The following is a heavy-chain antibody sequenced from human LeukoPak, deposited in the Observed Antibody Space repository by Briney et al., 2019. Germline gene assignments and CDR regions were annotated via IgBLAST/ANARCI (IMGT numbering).Heavy chain of an antibody. D-gene: IGHD1-26*01. CDR1: GFTFSSYA. V-gene: IGHV3-23*01. CDR3: AKGPYSGFS. Sequence: GGSLRLSCAASGFTFSSYAMSWVRQAPGEGLEWVSSIGGSGGGTYYADSVKGRFTISRDNSKNTLYLQMNSLRAEDTAVYYCAKGPYSGFSWGQGTLVTVSS. CDR2: IGGSGGGT. J-gene: IGHJ5*02.